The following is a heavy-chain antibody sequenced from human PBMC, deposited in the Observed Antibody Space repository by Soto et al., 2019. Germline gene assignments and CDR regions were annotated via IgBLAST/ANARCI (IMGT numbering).Heavy chain of an antibody. CDR3: ARDMDNDLPPP. CDR1: VFTFSSYS. J-gene: IGHJ5*02. D-gene: IGHD2-21*02. V-gene: IGHV3-21*01. CDR2: ISSSSSYI. Sequence: PGGSLRLSCAASVFTFSSYSMNWVRQAPGKGLEWVSSISSSSSYIYYADSVKGRFTISRDNAKNSLYLQMNSLRAEDTAVYYCARDMDNDLPPPWGQGTLVTVSS.